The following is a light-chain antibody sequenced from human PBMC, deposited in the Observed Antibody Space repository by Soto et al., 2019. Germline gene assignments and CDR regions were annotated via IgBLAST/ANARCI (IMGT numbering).Light chain of an antibody. Sequence: QAVLTQPASVSGAPGQSITISCTGTSSDVGGYNFVSWYQLHPGKAPKLMIFDVRNRPSGVSDRFSGSKSGNTASLTISGLQAEDEADYYCSSYISGSIPFVFGTGTKVTVL. CDR2: DVR. CDR1: SSDVGGYNF. V-gene: IGLV2-14*01. J-gene: IGLJ1*01. CDR3: SSYISGSIPFV.